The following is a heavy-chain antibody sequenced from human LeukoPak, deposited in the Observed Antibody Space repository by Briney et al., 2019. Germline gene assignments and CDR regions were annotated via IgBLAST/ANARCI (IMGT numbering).Heavy chain of an antibody. CDR2: IHHSGST. Sequence: SETLSLTCTVSGGCISSFYWSWIRQPPGKGLEWIGYIHHSGSTDYNPSLKSRVTISVDTSKSQFYMKLRSVTAADRAVYYCARHGQDYYDSRGYYRRGDAFHIWGQGTMVTVSS. CDR1: GGCISSFY. J-gene: IGHJ3*02. V-gene: IGHV4-59*08. CDR3: ARHGQDYYDSRGYYRRGDAFHI. D-gene: IGHD3-22*01.